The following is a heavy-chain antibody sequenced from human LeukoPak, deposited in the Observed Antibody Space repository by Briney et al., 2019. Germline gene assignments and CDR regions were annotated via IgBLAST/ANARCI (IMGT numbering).Heavy chain of an antibody. V-gene: IGHV4-59*02. CDR1: GDSVTTTY. CDR3: ARERVDAFDI. Sequence: SETLSLFCSVSGDSVTTTYWSWVRQPPGKGLEWIAYGHHTERSNHSPSFRSRATISVDTSKNQFSLKLSSVTAADTAVYYCARERVDAFDIWGQGTMVTVSS. J-gene: IGHJ3*02. CDR2: GHHTERS.